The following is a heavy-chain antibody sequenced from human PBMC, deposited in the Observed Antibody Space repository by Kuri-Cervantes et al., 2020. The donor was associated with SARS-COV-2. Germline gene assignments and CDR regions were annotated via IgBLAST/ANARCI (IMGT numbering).Heavy chain of an antibody. CDR2: IYXXXST. J-gene: IGHJ4*02. CDR3: ARSXIAXXGFGGRDY. CDR1: GXTXSSXY. Sequence: GESLKXXXXASGXTXSSXYMGXVRXAPGKXXEWXXXIYXXXSTYYADXXXGRFXXSRDNSKXTLYLXXXSLRAXXTAXXXCARSXIAXXGFGGRDYWGQGTLVTVSS. D-gene: IGHD6-6*01. V-gene: IGHV3-53*01.